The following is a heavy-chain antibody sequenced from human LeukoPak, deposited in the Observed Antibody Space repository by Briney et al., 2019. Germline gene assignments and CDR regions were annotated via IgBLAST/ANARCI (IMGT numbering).Heavy chain of an antibody. CDR3: AKVLTVATIGYFDY. J-gene: IGHJ4*02. CDR2: ISYDGSKK. V-gene: IGHV3-30*18. Sequence: PGGSLRLSCAASGFTFSSYGMHWVRQAPGKGLEWVAVISYDGSKKYYADSVKGRFTISRDNSKNTLYLQMNSLRAEDTAVYYCAKVLTVATIGYFDYWGQGTLVTVSS. D-gene: IGHD5-12*01. CDR1: GFTFSSYG.